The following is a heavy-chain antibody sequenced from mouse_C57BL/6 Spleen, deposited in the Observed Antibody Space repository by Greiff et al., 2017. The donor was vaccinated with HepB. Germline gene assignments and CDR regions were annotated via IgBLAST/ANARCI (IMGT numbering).Heavy chain of an antibody. Sequence: QVQLQQPGAELVKPGASVKLSCKASGYTFTSYWMHWVKQRPGQGLEWIGMIHPNSGSTNYNEKFKSKATLTVDKSSSTAYMQLSSLTSEDSAVYYCARTEDGYDRVGFAYWGQGTLVTVSA. D-gene: IGHD2-2*01. V-gene: IGHV1-64*01. CDR1: GYTFTSYW. CDR3: ARTEDGYDRVGFAY. J-gene: IGHJ3*01. CDR2: IHPNSGST.